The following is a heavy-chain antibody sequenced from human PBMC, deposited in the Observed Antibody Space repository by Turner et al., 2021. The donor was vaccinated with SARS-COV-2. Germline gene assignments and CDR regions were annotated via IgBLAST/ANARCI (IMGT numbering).Heavy chain of an antibody. CDR1: GGSISSRSYF. Sequence: QLQLQESGPGLVKPSETLSLTCTVSGGSISSRSYFWGWIRQPPGKGLEWIGEVTYSGSTNYNPSLRGRLTISVDMSKNHFSLNLISVTAADTAIYYCARDPRAGIDYWGQGTLVTVSS. J-gene: IGHJ4*02. CDR3: ARDPRAGIDY. V-gene: IGHV4-39*02. D-gene: IGHD3-10*01. CDR2: VTYSGST.